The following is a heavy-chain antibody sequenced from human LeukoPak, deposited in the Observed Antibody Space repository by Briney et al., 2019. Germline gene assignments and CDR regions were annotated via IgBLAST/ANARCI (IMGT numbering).Heavy chain of an antibody. CDR2: SSAYNGNT. CDR1: GYTFTSYG. D-gene: IGHD6-13*01. V-gene: IGHV1-18*01. J-gene: IGHJ4*02. CDR3: ARSAAAAGIPDY. Sequence: ASVNVSCKASGYTFTSYGISWVRQAPGQGLEGMGCSSAYNGNTNYAQKLQGSVTMTTDTSTSTAYMELRSLRSDATAVSYCARSAAAAGIPDYWGQGTLVTVSS.